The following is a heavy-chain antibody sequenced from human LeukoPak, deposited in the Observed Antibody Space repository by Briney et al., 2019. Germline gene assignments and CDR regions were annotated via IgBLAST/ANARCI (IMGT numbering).Heavy chain of an antibody. CDR2: NYYSGST. V-gene: IGHV4-31*03. D-gene: IGHD2-2*01. Sequence: SETLSLTCTVSAGSISSGGYYWSWIRQHPGKGLEWIGYNYYSGSTYYNPSLKSRITISVDTSKNQFSLNLSSVTAADTAVYYCARDGPFRCSSTSCYSGYYYYGMDVWGQGTTVTVSS. J-gene: IGHJ6*02. CDR3: ARDGPFRCSSTSCYSGYYYYGMDV. CDR1: AGSISSGGYY.